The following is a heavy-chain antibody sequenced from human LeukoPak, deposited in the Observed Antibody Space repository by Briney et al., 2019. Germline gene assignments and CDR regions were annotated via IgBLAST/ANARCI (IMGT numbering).Heavy chain of an antibody. CDR1: GYSINSGYY. V-gene: IGHV4-38-2*02. J-gene: IGHJ4*02. CDR3: ARDPPSVAAAGIAD. CDR2: INHSGTT. D-gene: IGHD6-13*01. Sequence: SETLSLTCTVSGYSINSGYYWGWIRQPPGKGLEWIASINHSGTTYYNPSLASRVSISVDTSKNQFSLRLTSVTVADTAVYYCARDPPSVAAAGIADWGQGTLVTVSS.